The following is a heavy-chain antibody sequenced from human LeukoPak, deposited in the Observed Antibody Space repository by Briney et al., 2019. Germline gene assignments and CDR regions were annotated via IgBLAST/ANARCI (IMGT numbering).Heavy chain of an antibody. CDR1: GGSISSYY. V-gene: IGHV4-59*01. Sequence: SETLSLTCTVSGGSISSYYWSWIRQPPGKGLEWIGYIYCSGSTNYNPSLKSRVTISVDTSKNQFSLKLSSVTAADTAVYYCARAGEWFDPWGQGTLVTVSS. J-gene: IGHJ5*02. CDR2: IYCSGST. CDR3: ARAGEWFDP. D-gene: IGHD3-16*01.